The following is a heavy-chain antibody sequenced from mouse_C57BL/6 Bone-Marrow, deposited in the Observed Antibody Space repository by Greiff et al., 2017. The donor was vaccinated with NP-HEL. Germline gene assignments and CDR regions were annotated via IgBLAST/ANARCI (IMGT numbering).Heavy chain of an antibody. D-gene: IGHD1-1*01. CDR3: ARSYYYARGGFDY. J-gene: IGHJ2*01. V-gene: IGHV1-59*01. Sequence: QVQLQQPGAELVRPGTSVKLSCKASGYTFTSYWMHWVKQRPGQGLEWIGVIDPSDSYTNYNQKFKGKATLTVDTSSSTAYMQLSSLTSEDSAVYYCARSYYYARGGFDYWGQGTTLTVSS. CDR1: GYTFTSYW. CDR2: IDPSDSYT.